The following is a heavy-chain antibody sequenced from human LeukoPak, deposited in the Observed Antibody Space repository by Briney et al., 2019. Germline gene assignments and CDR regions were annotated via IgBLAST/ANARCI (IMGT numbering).Heavy chain of an antibody. CDR2: INSDGSST. CDR3: AKDTLWGSKNWFDP. D-gene: IGHD3-16*01. Sequence: GGSLRLSCAASGFSFSVYWMHWVRQAPGKGLVWVSRINSDGSSTSYADSVKGRFTISRDNSKNTLYLQMNSLRVEDTAVYYCAKDTLWGSKNWFDPWGQGTLVTVSS. J-gene: IGHJ5*02. CDR1: GFSFSVYW. V-gene: IGHV3-74*01.